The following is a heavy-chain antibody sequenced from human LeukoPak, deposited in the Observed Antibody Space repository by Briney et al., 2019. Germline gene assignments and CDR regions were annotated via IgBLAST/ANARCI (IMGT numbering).Heavy chain of an antibody. D-gene: IGHD2-2*01. CDR3: ARRVVSSSSHSFDY. J-gene: IGHJ4*02. Sequence: GESLKISCQGSGYSFNNYWIAWVRQMPGKGLEWMGIIYPGDSDTRNSPSFQGQVTISADKSTSTAYLQWSSLKASDTAIYYCARRVVSSSSHSFDYWGQGTLVTVPS. V-gene: IGHV5-51*01. CDR1: GYSFNNYW. CDR2: IYPGDSDT.